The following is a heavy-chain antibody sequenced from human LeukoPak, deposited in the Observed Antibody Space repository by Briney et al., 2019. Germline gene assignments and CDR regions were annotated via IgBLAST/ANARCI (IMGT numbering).Heavy chain of an antibody. CDR1: GFTFDDYA. Sequence: PGGSLRLSCAASGFTFDDYAMHWVRQAPGKGLEWVSGISWNSGSIGYADSVKGRFTISRDNAKNSPYLQMNSLRAEDMALYYCAKQGRVAGLDYWGQGTLVTVSS. CDR3: AKQGRVAGLDY. D-gene: IGHD6-19*01. V-gene: IGHV3-9*03. CDR2: ISWNSGSI. J-gene: IGHJ4*02.